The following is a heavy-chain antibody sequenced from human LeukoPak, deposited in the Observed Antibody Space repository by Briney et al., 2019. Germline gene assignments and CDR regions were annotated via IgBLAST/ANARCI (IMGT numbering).Heavy chain of an antibody. Sequence: ASVKVSCKASGYTLTGYYMHWVRQAPGQRLEWMGWINPNSGGTNYAQKFQGRVTLTRDTSISTVYMELSRLRSDDTAVYYCARGYLLWLEGNFDYWGQGTLVTVSS. D-gene: IGHD2-21*01. CDR2: INPNSGGT. V-gene: IGHV1-2*02. CDR3: ARGYLLWLEGNFDY. J-gene: IGHJ4*02. CDR1: GYTLTGYY.